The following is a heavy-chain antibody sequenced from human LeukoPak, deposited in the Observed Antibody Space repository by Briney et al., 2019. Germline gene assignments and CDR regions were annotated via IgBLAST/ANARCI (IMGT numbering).Heavy chain of an antibody. CDR2: INAGNGNT. CDR3: AREGVSGSYLEY. J-gene: IGHJ4*02. CDR1: GYTFTNFA. D-gene: IGHD1-26*01. Sequence: GASVTVSYKASGYTFTNFAMHWVGQAPGRRREGMGWINAGNGNTKYSQEFQGRVTITRDTSASTAYMELSSLRSEDRAVYYCAREGVSGSYLEYWGQGTLVTVSS. V-gene: IGHV1-3*03.